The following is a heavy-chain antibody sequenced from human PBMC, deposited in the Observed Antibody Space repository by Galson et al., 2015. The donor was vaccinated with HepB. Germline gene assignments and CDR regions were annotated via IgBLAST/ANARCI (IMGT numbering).Heavy chain of an antibody. D-gene: IGHD1-26*01. V-gene: IGHV1-46*01. CDR1: GYTFTSYY. CDR2: INPSGGST. Sequence: SVKVSCKASGYTFTSYYMHWVRQAPGQGLEWMGIINPSGGSTSYAQKFQGRVTMTRDTSTSTVYMELSSLRSEDTAVYYCARVLGWELLSGVDWYFDLWGRGTLVTVSS. J-gene: IGHJ2*01. CDR3: ARVLGWELLSGVDWYFDL.